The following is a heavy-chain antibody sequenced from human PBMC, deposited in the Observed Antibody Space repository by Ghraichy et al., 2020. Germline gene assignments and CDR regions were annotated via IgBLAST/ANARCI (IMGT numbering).Heavy chain of an antibody. J-gene: IGHJ4*02. D-gene: IGHD5-12*01. CDR1: GFTFSSNN. CDR2: ISSSSTYI. V-gene: IGHV3-21*01. Sequence: GGSLRLSCAASGFTFSSNNMNWVRQAPGKGLEWVSFISSSSTYIHYADSVKGRFTISRDNAKNSLYLQMNSLRAEDSAVYYCAIIVATRSQVDSWRQGTLVTVSS. CDR3: AIIVATRSQVDS.